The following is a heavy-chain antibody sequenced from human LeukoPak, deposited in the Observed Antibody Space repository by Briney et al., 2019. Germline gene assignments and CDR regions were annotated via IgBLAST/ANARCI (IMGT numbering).Heavy chain of an antibody. CDR3: ASGPYCRGGTCYLPFDY. CDR1: GFTFSSYW. D-gene: IGHD2-15*01. CDR2: IPYDGTNK. J-gene: IGHJ4*02. V-gene: IGHV3-30*03. Sequence: GGSLRLSCAASGFTFSSYWMSWVRQAPGKGLEWVAVIPYDGTNKYYADSVKGRFTISRDNSKNTLYLQMNSLRAEDTAVYYCASGPYCRGGTCYLPFDYWGQGTLVTVSS.